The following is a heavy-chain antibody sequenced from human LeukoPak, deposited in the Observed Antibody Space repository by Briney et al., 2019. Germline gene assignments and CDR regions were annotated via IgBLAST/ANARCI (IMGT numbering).Heavy chain of an antibody. CDR2: IYYSGST. Sequence: SETLSLTCTVSGGSISSYYWSWIRHPPGKGLEWIGYIYYSGSTNYNPSLKSRVTISVDTSKNQFSLKLSSVTAADTAVYYCARAYCGGDCYRGWFDPWGQGTLVTVSS. V-gene: IGHV4-59*01. D-gene: IGHD2-21*02. CDR3: ARAYCGGDCYRGWFDP. CDR1: GGSISSYY. J-gene: IGHJ5*02.